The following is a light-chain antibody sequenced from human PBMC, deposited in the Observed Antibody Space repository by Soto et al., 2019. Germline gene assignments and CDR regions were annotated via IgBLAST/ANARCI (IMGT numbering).Light chain of an antibody. CDR3: QQRVNQPFT. J-gene: IGKJ3*01. CDR2: DAS. Sequence: EIVLTQSPATLSLSPGERATLSCRASQRVGCYLAWFQQRPGQAPRFVIHDASKRATGIPAAFRGSGSWTDFSVNIICLETEDFAGYDTQQRVNQPFTSGPQNTVDIK. CDR1: QRVGCY. V-gene: IGKV3-11*01.